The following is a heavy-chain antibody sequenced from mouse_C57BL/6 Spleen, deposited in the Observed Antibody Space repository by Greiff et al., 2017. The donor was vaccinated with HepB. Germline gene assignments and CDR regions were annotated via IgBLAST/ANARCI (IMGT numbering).Heavy chain of an antibody. CDR3: ARRGYGSSDWYFDV. Sequence: EVQRVESGGGLVKPGGSLKLSCAASGFTFSSYTMSWVRQTPEKRLEWVATISGGGGNTYYPDSVKGRFTISRDNAKNTLYLQMSSLRSEDTALYYCARRGYGSSDWYFDVWGTGTTVTVSS. CDR1: GFTFSSYT. CDR2: ISGGGGNT. D-gene: IGHD1-1*01. J-gene: IGHJ1*03. V-gene: IGHV5-9*01.